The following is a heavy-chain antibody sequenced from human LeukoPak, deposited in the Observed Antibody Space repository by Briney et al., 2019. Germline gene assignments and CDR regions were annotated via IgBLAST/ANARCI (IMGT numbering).Heavy chain of an antibody. CDR3: ANFRPYDSSGYSLNAFDI. CDR1: GFTFSSYG. J-gene: IGHJ3*02. D-gene: IGHD3-22*01. V-gene: IGHV3-30*18. CDR2: ISYDGSNK. Sequence: GGSLRLSCAASGFTFSSYGMHWVRQAPGKGLEWVAVISYDGSNKYYADSVKGRFTISRDNAKNSLYLQMDSLRVEDTALYYCANFRPYDSSGYSLNAFDIWGQGTMVTVSS.